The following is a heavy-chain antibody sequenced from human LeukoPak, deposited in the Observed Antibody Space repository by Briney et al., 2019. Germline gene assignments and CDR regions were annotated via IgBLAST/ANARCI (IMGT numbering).Heavy chain of an antibody. Sequence: SETLSLTCAVYGVSLRADFWSWLRQPPGKGLEWIGDIHPGGSTKYNPSLESRVTISVDTSKNQFSLRLTSVTAADTAVYYCARAPDRIRFDPWGQGALVTVSS. CDR2: IHPGGST. D-gene: IGHD1-14*01. V-gene: IGHV4-34*01. J-gene: IGHJ5*02. CDR3: ARAPDRIRFDP. CDR1: GVSLRADF.